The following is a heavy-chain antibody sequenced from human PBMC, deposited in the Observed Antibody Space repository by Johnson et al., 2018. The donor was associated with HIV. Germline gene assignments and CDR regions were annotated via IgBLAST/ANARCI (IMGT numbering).Heavy chain of an antibody. CDR1: GFTFRLSS. Sequence: SVVVFLPPGGSLLLSFAASGFTFRLSSLPCVRPSPGPGLAWVSAIGTAGDTYYPGSVKGRFTISSEHATPSLSLQMNSLRSGDTAVYYCARAYSGSYSNDAFDIWGQGTMVTVSS. J-gene: IGHJ3*02. V-gene: IGHV3-13*01. D-gene: IGHD1-26*01. CDR2: IGTAGDT. CDR3: ARAYSGSYSNDAFDI.